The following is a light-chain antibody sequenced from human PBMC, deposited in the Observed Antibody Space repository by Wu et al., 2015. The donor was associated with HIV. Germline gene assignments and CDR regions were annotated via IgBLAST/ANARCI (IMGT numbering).Light chain of an antibody. V-gene: IGKV3-20*01. CDR3: QHYGSSEEYT. Sequence: EVVLTQSPGILSLSPGERAALSCRASQTISSNYLAWFQQRPGQGPRLLIYGASNRDTDIPDRFSGSWSGTDFTLTITKLEPEDFAVYYCQHYGSSEEYTFGQGPSWRSN. CDR1: QTISSNY. CDR2: GAS. J-gene: IGKJ2*01.